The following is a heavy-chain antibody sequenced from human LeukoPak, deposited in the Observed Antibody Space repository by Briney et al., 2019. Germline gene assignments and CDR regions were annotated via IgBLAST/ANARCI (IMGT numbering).Heavy chain of an antibody. CDR2: INGDGGST. D-gene: IGHD3-16*01. CDR1: GFTFSSYW. Sequence: RRSLRLAWAASGFTFSSYWIHSGRQPPGNGLVWVSHINGDGGSTTYAESVKGRFTMSRDKAKTTLYLQMNSLRGEDTAVFYCTRSLTYGFDYWGQGTLVTVSS. V-gene: IGHV3-74*03. CDR3: TRSLTYGFDY. J-gene: IGHJ4*02.